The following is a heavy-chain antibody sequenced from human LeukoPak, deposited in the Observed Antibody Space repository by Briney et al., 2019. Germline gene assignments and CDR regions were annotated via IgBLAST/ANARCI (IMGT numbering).Heavy chain of an antibody. Sequence: ASVKVSCKASGYTFTSYDINWVRQATGQGLEWMGWMNPNSGNTGYAQKFQGRVTMTRSTSISPAYMELSSLRSEDTAVYYCARQGYDFWSGYYPRYYYYYMDVWGKGTTVTVSS. D-gene: IGHD3-3*01. V-gene: IGHV1-8*01. CDR3: ARQGYDFWSGYYPRYYYYYMDV. CDR1: GYTFTSYD. CDR2: MNPNSGNT. J-gene: IGHJ6*03.